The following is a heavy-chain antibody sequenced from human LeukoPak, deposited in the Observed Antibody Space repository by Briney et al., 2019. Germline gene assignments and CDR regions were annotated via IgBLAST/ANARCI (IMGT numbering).Heavy chain of an antibody. CDR1: GFTFSIYS. J-gene: IGHJ4*02. Sequence: GGSLRLSCAASGFTFSIYSMNWVRQAPGKGLEWVSSISSSSSYIYYADSVKGRFTISRDNAKNSLYLQMNSLRAEDTAVYYCARDRSGSYWHYWGQGTLVTVSS. D-gene: IGHD1-26*01. CDR2: ISSSSSYI. CDR3: ARDRSGSYWHY. V-gene: IGHV3-21*01.